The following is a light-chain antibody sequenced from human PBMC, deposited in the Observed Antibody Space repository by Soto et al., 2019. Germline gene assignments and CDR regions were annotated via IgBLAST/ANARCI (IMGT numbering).Light chain of an antibody. V-gene: IGLV2-14*01. Sequence: QSALTRPASVSGSPGQSITISCTGTSSDVGGYNYVSWYQQHPGKAPKLMIYDVSNRPSGVSNRFSGSKSGNTASLTISGLQAEDEADYYCSSYTSSRTFYVFGTGTKVTVL. CDR1: SSDVGGYNY. CDR2: DVS. J-gene: IGLJ1*01. CDR3: SSYTSSRTFYV.